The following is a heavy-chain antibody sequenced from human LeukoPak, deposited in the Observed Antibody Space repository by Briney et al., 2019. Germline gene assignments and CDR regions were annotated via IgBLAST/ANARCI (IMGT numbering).Heavy chain of an antibody. D-gene: IGHD6-19*01. CDR2: ISGSGGST. V-gene: IGHV3-23*01. CDR3: AKALSPSVAGPDNWFDP. J-gene: IGHJ5*02. CDR1: GFTFSSYA. Sequence: GGSLRLSCAASGFTFSSYAMSWVRQAPGKGLEWVSAISGSGGSTYYADSVKGRFTISRDNSKNTLYLQMNSLRAEDTALYYCAKALSPSVAGPDNWFDPWGQGTLVTVSS.